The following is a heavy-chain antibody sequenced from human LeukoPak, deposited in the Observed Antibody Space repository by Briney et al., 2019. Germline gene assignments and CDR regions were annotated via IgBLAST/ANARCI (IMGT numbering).Heavy chain of an antibody. V-gene: IGHV3-33*01. J-gene: IGHJ4*02. CDR1: GLTFSTSG. CDR2: IWHDGSNQ. D-gene: IGHD3-22*01. CDR3: ARDSYGSSGYYYVSDY. Sequence: PGGSLRLSCAASGLTFSTSGMHWVRQAPGKGLEWLTFIWHDGSNQNYADSVKGRFTISRDNAKNSLSLQMNSLRDEDTAVYYCARDSYGSSGYYYVSDYWGQGTLVTVSS.